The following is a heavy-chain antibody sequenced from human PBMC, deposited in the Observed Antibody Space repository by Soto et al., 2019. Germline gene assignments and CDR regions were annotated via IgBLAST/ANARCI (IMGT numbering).Heavy chain of an antibody. V-gene: IGHV3-74*01. J-gene: IGHJ6*02. CDR3: ASRTRITICGVVIRDGMDV. Sequence: GGSLRLSCAASGFTFSSYWMHWVRQAPGKGLVWVSRINSDGSSTSYADSVKGRFTISRDNAKNTLYLQMNSLRAEDTAVYYCASRTRITICGVVIRDGMDVWGQGTTVTVSS. CDR1: GFTFSSYW. CDR2: INSDGSST. D-gene: IGHD3-3*01.